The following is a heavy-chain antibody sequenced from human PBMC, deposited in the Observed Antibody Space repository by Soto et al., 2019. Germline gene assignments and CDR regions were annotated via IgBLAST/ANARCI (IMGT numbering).Heavy chain of an antibody. CDR2: IYTSGST. Sequence: SETLSLTCTVSGGSISSYYWSWIRQPAGKGLEWIGRIYTSGSTNYNPSLKSRVTMSVDTSKNQFSLKLSSVTAADTAVYYCARLTETEGNWNYPYYFDYWGQGTLVTVSS. CDR3: ARLTETEGNWNYPYYFDY. J-gene: IGHJ4*02. CDR1: GGSISSYY. D-gene: IGHD1-7*01. V-gene: IGHV4-4*07.